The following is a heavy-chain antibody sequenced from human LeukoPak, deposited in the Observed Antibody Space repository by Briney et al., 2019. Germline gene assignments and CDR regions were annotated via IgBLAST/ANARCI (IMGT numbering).Heavy chain of an antibody. Sequence: WASVKVSCKASGYTFTSYGISWVRQAPGQGLEWMGWISAYNSNRNYAQKLQGRVTMTTDTSTSTAYMELRSLRSDDTAVYYSARDGCSTTSCYIQNWFDPWGQGTLVTVSS. CDR1: GYTFTSYG. CDR2: ISAYNSNR. CDR3: ARDGCSTTSCYIQNWFDP. J-gene: IGHJ5*02. V-gene: IGHV1-18*01. D-gene: IGHD2-2*02.